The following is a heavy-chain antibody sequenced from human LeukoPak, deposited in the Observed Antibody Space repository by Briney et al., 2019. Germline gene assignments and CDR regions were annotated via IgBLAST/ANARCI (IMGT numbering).Heavy chain of an antibody. CDR3: ARGPRGYDFWSGYYKFDAFDI. V-gene: IGHV4-34*01. CDR1: GGSFSGYY. J-gene: IGHJ3*02. CDR2: INHSGST. Sequence: PSETLSLTCAVYGGSFSGYYWSWIRQPPGKGLERIGEINHSGSTNYNPSLKSRVTISVDTSKNQFSLKLSSVAAADTAVYYCARGPRGYDFWSGYYKFDAFDIWGQGTMVTVSS. D-gene: IGHD3-3*01.